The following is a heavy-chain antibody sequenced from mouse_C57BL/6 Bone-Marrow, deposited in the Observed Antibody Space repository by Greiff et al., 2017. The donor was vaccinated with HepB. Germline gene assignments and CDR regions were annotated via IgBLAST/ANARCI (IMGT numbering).Heavy chain of an antibody. CDR2: IDPSDSYT. CDR1: GYTFTSYW. Sequence: VQLQQSGAELVKPGASVKLSCKASGYTFTSYWMQWVKQRPGQGLEWIGEIDPSDSYTNYNQKFKGKATLTVDTSSSTAYMQLSSLTSEDSAVYYCARPGGREFAYWGQGTLVTVSA. D-gene: IGHD1-1*01. V-gene: IGHV1-50*01. CDR3: ARPGGREFAY. J-gene: IGHJ3*01.